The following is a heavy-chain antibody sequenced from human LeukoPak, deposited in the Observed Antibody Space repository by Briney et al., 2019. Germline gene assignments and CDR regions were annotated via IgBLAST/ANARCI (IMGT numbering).Heavy chain of an antibody. CDR3: ARSRRNDYGDY. J-gene: IGHJ4*02. CDR2: IYYSGYN. V-gene: IGHV4-59*13. Sequence: KPAETLSLTCTVSGGSITSYYWAWLRQPPEKGLEWIGYIYYSGYNNYNPSLKSRVSMSVDTSKNQFSLKLSSVTAADTAVYCCARSRRNDYGDYWGQGTLVTVSS. CDR1: GGSITSYY.